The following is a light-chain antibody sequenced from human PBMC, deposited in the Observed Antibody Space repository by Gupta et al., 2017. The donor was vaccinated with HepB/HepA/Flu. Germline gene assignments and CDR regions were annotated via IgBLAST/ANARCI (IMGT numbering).Light chain of an antibody. CDR3: QSYDSSLSGSPVV. CDR1: RSNIGAGSD. CDR2: GNS. J-gene: IGLJ2*01. V-gene: IGLV1-40*01. Sequence: QSVLTQLPSVSWAPGQRGTISCTGSRSNIGAGSDVHFYQQLPGTAPKLLIYGNSNRPSGVPDRFSGSKSGTSASLAITGLQAEDEADYYCQSYDSSLSGSPVVFGGGTKLTVL.